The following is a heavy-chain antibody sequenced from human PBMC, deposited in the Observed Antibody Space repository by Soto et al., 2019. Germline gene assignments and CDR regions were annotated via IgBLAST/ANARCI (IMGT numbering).Heavy chain of an antibody. CDR1: GGSISSGGYY. CDR3: ARESAVTNYYYYGMDV. CDR2: IYYSGST. J-gene: IGHJ6*02. Sequence: SETLSLTCTVSGGSISSGGYYWSWIRQHPGKGLEWIGYIYYSGSTYYNPSLKSRVTISVDTSKNQFSLKLSSVTAADTAVYYCARESAVTNYYYYGMDVWGQGTTVTVSS. V-gene: IGHV4-31*03. D-gene: IGHD4-17*01.